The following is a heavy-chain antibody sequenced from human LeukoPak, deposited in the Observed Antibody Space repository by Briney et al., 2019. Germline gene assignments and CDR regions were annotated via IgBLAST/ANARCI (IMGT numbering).Heavy chain of an antibody. CDR1: GGTFSSYA. V-gene: IGHV1-69*13. CDR3: ARADGYCSSTSCYGYYYYMDV. J-gene: IGHJ6*03. CDR2: IIPIFGTA. D-gene: IGHD2-2*01. Sequence: SVKVSCKASGGTFSSYAISWVRQAPGQGLEWMGGIIPIFGTANYAQKLQGRVTITADESTSTAYMELSSLRSEDTAVYYCARADGYCSSTSCYGYYYYMDVWGKGTTVTVSS.